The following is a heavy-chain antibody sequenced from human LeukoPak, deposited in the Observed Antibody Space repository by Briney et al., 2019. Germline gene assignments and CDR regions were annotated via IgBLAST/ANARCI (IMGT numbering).Heavy chain of an antibody. CDR2: IYYSGST. V-gene: IGHV4-39*07. D-gene: IGHD6-19*01. CDR3: AREEKTYSSGWANAFDI. Sequence: SETLSLTCTVSGGSISSSSYYWGWIRQPPGKGLEWIGSIYYSGSTYYNASLKSRVTISVDTSKNQFSLKLSSVTAADTAVYYCAREEKTYSSGWANAFDIWGQGTMVTVSS. CDR1: GGSISSSSYY. J-gene: IGHJ3*02.